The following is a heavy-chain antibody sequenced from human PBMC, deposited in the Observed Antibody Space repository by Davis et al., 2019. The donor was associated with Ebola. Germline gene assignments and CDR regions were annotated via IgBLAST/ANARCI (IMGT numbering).Heavy chain of an antibody. V-gene: IGHV5-51*01. CDR1: GYIFTSYW. CDR3: ARASIAARPDAFDI. D-gene: IGHD6-6*01. J-gene: IGHJ3*02. CDR2: IYPGDSDT. Sequence: GESLKISCKGSGYIFTSYWIAWVRQMPGKGLEWMGIIYPGDSDTRYSPSFRGQVTISVDRSISTAYLQWSSLKASDTAMYYCARASIAARPDAFDIWGQGTMVTVSS.